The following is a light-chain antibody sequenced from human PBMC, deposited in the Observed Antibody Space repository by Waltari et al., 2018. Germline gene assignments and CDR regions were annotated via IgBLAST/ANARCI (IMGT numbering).Light chain of an antibody. CDR3: QQYNSFSGGGT. CDR1: QSISIW. CDR2: KAS. Sequence: DIQMTQSPSTLSASVGDRVIITCRASQSISIWLAWYQQKPGKAPNLLIYKASNLESGVPSRFSGSGSGTEFTLTISSLQPDDFATYYCQQYNSFSGGGTFGQGTKVEIK. J-gene: IGKJ1*01. V-gene: IGKV1-5*03.